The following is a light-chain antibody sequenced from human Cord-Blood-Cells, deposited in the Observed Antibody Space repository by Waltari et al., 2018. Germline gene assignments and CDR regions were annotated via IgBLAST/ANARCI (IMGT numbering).Light chain of an antibody. CDR1: SLRSYY. V-gene: IGLV3-19*01. J-gene: IGLJ2*01. CDR2: GKN. Sequence: SSVLTQDPAVSVALGQTVRITCQGDSLRSYYASWYQQKPGQAPVLVIYGKNNRPSGIPDRFSGSSSGNTASLTITGAQAEDEADYYCNSRDSSGNHLEFGGGTKLTVL. CDR3: NSRDSSGNHLE.